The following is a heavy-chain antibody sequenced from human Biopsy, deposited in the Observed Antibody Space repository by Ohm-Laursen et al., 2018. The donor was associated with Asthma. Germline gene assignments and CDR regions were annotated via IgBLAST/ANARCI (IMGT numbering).Heavy chain of an antibody. CDR2: ISYDGSSI. V-gene: IGHV3-30*19. Sequence: SLRLSCAASGFSFSNFAIHWVRQAPGKGLEWVAVISYDGSSIYYADSVKGRFTISRDNYKNTLSLQMNSLTAEDTAVYYCAREGVAGTHIEDWGQGTLVTVSS. CDR3: AREGVAGTHIED. J-gene: IGHJ4*02. D-gene: IGHD6-19*01. CDR1: GFSFSNFA.